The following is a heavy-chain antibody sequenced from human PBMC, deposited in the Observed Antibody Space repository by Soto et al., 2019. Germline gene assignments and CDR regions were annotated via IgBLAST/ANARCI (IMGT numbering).Heavy chain of an antibody. CDR2: IIPMYGMP. CDR3: ASVKESCSSTSCYKFFDF. J-gene: IGHJ4*02. Sequence: QVQLVQSGAEVKKPGSSVKVSCKASGGTFSSYAVSWVRQAPGQGLEWVGEIIPMYGMPNLAHRFQGRVTVTADESTSTVYTEVSSLRSEDTSIYYCASVKESCSSTSCYKFFDFWGQGSLVTVSS. V-gene: IGHV1-69*01. D-gene: IGHD2-2*02. CDR1: GGTFSSYA.